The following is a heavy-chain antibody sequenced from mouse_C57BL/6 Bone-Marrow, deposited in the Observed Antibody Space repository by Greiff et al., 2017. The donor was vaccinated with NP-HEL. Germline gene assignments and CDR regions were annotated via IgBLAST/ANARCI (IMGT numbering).Heavy chain of an antibody. CDR1: GYAFSSSW. CDR3: ARRQLFAY. CDR2: IYPGDGDT. D-gene: IGHD6-1*01. V-gene: IGHV1-82*01. J-gene: IGHJ3*01. Sequence: VQLQQSGPELVKPGASVKISCKASGYAFSSSWMNWVKQRPGKGLEGIGRIYPGDGDTNYNGKFKGKATLTADKSSSTAYMQLSSLTSEDSAVYFCARRQLFAYWGQGTLVTVSA.